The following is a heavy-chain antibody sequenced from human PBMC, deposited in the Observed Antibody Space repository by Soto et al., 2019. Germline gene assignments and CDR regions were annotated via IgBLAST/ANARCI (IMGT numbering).Heavy chain of an antibody. D-gene: IGHD3-10*01. J-gene: IGHJ3*02. V-gene: IGHV1-8*01. CDR2: MNPNSGNT. CDR1: GYTFTSYD. CDR3: ARGINYYDSGDEAFEI. Sequence: QVQLVQSGAEVKKPGASVKVSCKASGYTFTSYDINWVRQATGQGLEWMGWMNPNSGNTGYAQKFQGRVTMTRNTSVGTADMELSSLRSEDTAVYYCARGINYYDSGDEAFEIWVQGTMVTVSS.